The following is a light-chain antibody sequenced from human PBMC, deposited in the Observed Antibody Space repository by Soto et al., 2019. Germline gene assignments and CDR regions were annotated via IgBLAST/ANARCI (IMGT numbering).Light chain of an antibody. CDR3: CSYAGSSTYG. CDR1: SSDVGSYNL. CDR2: EVS. V-gene: IGLV2-23*02. J-gene: IGLJ1*01. Sequence: QSVLTQPASVSGSPGQSITISCTGTSSDVGSYNLVSWYQLHPGKAPKLMIYEVSKRPSGVSNRFSGSKSGNTASLTISGLQAEDEADYYCCSYAGSSTYGFGTGTKVTVL.